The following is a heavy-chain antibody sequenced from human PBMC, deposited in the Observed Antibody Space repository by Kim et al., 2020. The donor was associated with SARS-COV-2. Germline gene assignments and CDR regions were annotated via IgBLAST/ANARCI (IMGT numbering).Heavy chain of an antibody. V-gene: IGHV3-23*01. CDR2: ISGSGGST. CDR1: GFTFSSYA. CDR3: AKDRIPIVVVPAAISGFGFDP. D-gene: IGHD2-2*01. Sequence: GGSLRLSCAASGFTFSSYAMSWVRQAPGNGLEWVSAISGSGGSTYYADSVKGRFTISRDNSKNTLYLQMNSLRAEDTAVYYCAKDRIPIVVVPAAISGFGFDPWGQGTLVTVSS. J-gene: IGHJ5*02.